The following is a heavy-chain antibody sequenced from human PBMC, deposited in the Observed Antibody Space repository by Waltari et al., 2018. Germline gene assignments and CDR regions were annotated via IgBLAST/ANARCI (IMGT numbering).Heavy chain of an antibody. CDR2: INNSGSGM. CDR3: ARRFDS. J-gene: IGHJ4*02. Sequence: EVQLVESGGGLVQPGGSLRLSCAASGFTFATYGMNWVRQAPGKGLEWVSYINNSGSGMYYADSVRGRFTISKDNAKNSLYLQMNSLGAEDTAVYYCARRFDSWGQGTLVTVSS. CDR1: GFTFATYG. V-gene: IGHV3-48*01.